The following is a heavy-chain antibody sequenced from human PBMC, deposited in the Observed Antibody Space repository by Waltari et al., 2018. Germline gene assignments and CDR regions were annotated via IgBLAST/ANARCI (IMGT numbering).Heavy chain of an antibody. CDR2: ISYDGTNK. CDR3: ARGGGWNSHLDY. J-gene: IGHJ4*02. D-gene: IGHD1-7*01. CDR1: GLPFSHHI. Sequence: QVQLVESGGGVVQPGRPLRLSGAALGLPFSHHILHWVRQPPGKGLEWVAVISYDGTNKYYADSVKGRFTISRDNSKNTLYLQMNSLRPDDTAVYYCARGGGWNSHLDYWGQGTLVTVSS. V-gene: IGHV3-30-3*01.